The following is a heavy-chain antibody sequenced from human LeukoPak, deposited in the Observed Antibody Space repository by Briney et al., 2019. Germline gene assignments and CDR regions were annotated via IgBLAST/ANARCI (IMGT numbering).Heavy chain of an antibody. CDR2: IIPIFGTA. CDR1: GGTFSSYA. J-gene: IGHJ3*02. D-gene: IGHD6-13*01. CDR3: ARAPLYSSSWYDAFDI. V-gene: IGHV1-69*06. Sequence: ASVKVSCKASGGTFSSYAISWVRQAPGQGLEWMGGIIPIFGTANYAQKFQGRVTITADKSTSTAYMELSSLRSEDTAVYYCARAPLYSSSWYDAFDIWGQGTMVTVSS.